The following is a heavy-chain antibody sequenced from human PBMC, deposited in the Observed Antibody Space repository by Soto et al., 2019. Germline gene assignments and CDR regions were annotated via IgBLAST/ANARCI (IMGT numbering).Heavy chain of an antibody. CDR2: INAGNGNT. Sequence: GASVKVSCKASGYTFTSYAMHWVRQAPGQRLEWMGWINAGNGNTKYSQKFQGRVTITRDTSASTAYMELSSLRSEDTAVYYCVRDPASLRYFDWSPYYYGMDVWGQGTTVTVSS. CDR1: GYTFTSYA. V-gene: IGHV1-3*01. J-gene: IGHJ6*02. CDR3: VRDPASLRYFDWSPYYYGMDV. D-gene: IGHD3-9*01.